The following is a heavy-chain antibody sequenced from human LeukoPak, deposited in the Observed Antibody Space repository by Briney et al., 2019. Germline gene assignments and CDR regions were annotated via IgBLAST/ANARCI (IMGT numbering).Heavy chain of an antibody. V-gene: IGHV7-4-1*02. CDR1: GYTFTNYA. J-gene: IGHJ5*02. Sequence: GASVKVSCKASGYTFTNYAINWVRQAPGQGLEWVGWINTNTGNPTYAQGFTGRFVFSLDTSVSTTYLQISSLKAEDTAVYYCARDPGDDIAVPGDPWGQGTLVTVSS. CDR3: ARDPGDDIAVPGDP. D-gene: IGHD2-2*01. CDR2: INTNTGNP.